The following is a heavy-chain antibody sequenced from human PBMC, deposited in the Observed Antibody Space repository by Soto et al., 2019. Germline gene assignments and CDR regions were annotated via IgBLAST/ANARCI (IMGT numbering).Heavy chain of an antibody. CDR2: IHGGGNSA. V-gene: IGHV3-23*01. Sequence: PGGSLRLSCAASGFTFSGYAMSWVRQAPGKGLEWVSVIHGGGNSAYYADSVKGRFTISRDNSKNTVYLQMDSLRAEDTAVYYCARDYTFYFDYWGQGTLVTVSS. CDR3: ARDYTFYFDY. D-gene: IGHD3-16*01. CDR1: GFTFSGYA. J-gene: IGHJ4*02.